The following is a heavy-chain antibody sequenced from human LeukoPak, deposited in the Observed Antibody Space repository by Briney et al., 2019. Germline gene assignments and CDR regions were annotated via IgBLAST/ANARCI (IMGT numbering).Heavy chain of an antibody. CDR1: GGSFSGYY. CDR2: INHSGST. Sequence: PSETLSLTCAVYGGSFSGYYWSWIRQPPGKGLEWIGEINHSGSTNYNPSLKSRVTISVDTSKNQFSLKLSSVTAADTAVYYCARGDSTVDWFDPWGQGTLVTVSS. V-gene: IGHV4-34*01. J-gene: IGHJ5*02. CDR3: ARGDSTVDWFDP. D-gene: IGHD2-2*01.